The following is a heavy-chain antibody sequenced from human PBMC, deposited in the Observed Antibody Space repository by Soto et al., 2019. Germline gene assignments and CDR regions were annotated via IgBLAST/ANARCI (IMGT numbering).Heavy chain of an antibody. V-gene: IGHV3-53*01. CDR2: IYSDDNT. CDR1: GFTVSSNY. D-gene: IGHD3-22*01. J-gene: IGHJ6*02. Sequence: GGSLRLSCAASGFTVSSNYMTWVRQAPGKGLDCVSVIYSDDNTYYADSVKGRFIISRDNSRNTLYLQMNSLRAEDTAVYYCASGSSGYYYVPYYYGMDVWGQGTTVTVSS. CDR3: ASGSSGYYYVPYYYGMDV.